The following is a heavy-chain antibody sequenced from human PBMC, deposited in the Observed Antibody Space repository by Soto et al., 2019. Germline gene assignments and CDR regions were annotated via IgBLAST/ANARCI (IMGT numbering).Heavy chain of an antibody. Sequence: PGGSLRLSCAASGFTFSSYGMHWVRQAPGKGLEWVAVISYDGGNKYYADSVKGRFTISRDNSKNTLYLQMNSLRAEDTAVYYCAKDWPRIAAAGAWFDYWGQGTLVTVSS. V-gene: IGHV3-30*18. CDR3: AKDWPRIAAAGAWFDY. J-gene: IGHJ5*01. CDR1: GFTFSSYG. D-gene: IGHD6-13*01. CDR2: ISYDGGNK.